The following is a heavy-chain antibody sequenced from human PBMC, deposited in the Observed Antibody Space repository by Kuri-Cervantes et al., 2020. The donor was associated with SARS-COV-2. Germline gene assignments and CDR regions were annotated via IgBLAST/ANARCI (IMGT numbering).Heavy chain of an antibody. D-gene: IGHD3-22*01. CDR3: ARGKWLSAYYYYYYGMDV. CDR2: INHSGST. Sequence: GSLRLSCAASGFTFSDYYMSWIRQPPGKGLEWIGEINHSGSTNYNPSLKSRVTISVDTSKNQFSLKLSSVTAADTAVYYCARGKWLSAYYYYYYGMDVWGQGTTVTVSS. CDR1: GFTFSDYY. J-gene: IGHJ6*02. V-gene: IGHV4-34*01.